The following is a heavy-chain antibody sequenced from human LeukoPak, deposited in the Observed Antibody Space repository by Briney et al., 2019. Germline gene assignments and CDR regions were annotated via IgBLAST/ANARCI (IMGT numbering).Heavy chain of an antibody. D-gene: IGHD3-9*01. CDR3: ARTLSPYYDILTGYYHSFDY. CDR2: INPNSGGT. V-gene: IGHV1-2*02. Sequence: ASVKVSCKASGYTFTGYYMHWARQAPGQGLEWMGWINPNSGGTNYAQKFQGRVTMTRDTSISTAYMELSRLRSDDTAVYYCARTLSPYYDILTGYYHSFDYWGQGTLVTVSS. J-gene: IGHJ4*02. CDR1: GYTFTGYY.